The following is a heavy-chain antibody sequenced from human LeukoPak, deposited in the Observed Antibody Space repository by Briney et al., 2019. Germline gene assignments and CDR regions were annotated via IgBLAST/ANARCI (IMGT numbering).Heavy chain of an antibody. CDR2: INPSGGST. CDR1: GYTFSSYY. J-gene: IGHJ5*02. D-gene: IGHD3-10*01. V-gene: IGHV1-46*01. CDR3: ARDRPRITMVRGVFDP. Sequence: ASVKVSCKASGYTFSSYYMHWVRQAPGQGLEWMGIINPSGGSTSYAQKFQGRVTMTRDTSTSTVYIELSSLRSEDTAVYYCARDRPRITMVRGVFDPWGQGTLVTVSS.